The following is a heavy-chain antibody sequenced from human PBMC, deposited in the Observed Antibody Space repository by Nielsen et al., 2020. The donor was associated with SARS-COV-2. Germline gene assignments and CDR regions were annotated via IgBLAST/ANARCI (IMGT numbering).Heavy chain of an antibody. J-gene: IGHJ5*02. CDR1: GGSFSGYY. D-gene: IGHD1-1*01. V-gene: IGHV4-34*01. Sequence: LSLSCAVYGGSFSGYYWSWIRQPPGEGLEWIGEINHSGSTNYNPSLKSRVTISVDTSKNQFSLKLSSVTAADTAVYYCAREGLERGNWFDPWGQGTLVTVSS. CDR2: INHSGST. CDR3: AREGLERGNWFDP.